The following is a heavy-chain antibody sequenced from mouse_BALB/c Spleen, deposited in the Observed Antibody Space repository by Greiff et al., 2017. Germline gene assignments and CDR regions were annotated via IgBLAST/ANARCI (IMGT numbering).Heavy chain of an antibody. CDR1: GYSITSDYA. D-gene: IGHD2-12*01. CDR2: ISYSGST. J-gene: IGHJ4*01. CDR3: ACYDEALYYAMDY. V-gene: IGHV3-2*02. Sequence: ESGPGLVKPSQSLSLTCTVTGYSITSDYAWNWIRQFPGNKLEWMGYISYSGSTSYNPSLKSRISITRDTSKNQFFLQLNSVTTEDTATYYCACYDEALYYAMDYWGQGTSVTVSS.